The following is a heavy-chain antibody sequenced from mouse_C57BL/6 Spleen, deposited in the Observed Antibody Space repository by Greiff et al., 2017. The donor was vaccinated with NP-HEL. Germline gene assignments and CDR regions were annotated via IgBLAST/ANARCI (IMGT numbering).Heavy chain of an antibody. CDR2: IYPGDGDT. D-gene: IGHD2-5*01. CDR3: ARGYSNYHWYFDV. CDR1: GYAFSSSW. V-gene: IGHV1-82*01. J-gene: IGHJ1*03. Sequence: QVQLQQSGPELVKPGASVKISCKASGYAFSSSWMNWVKQRPGKGLEWIGRIYPGDGDTNYIGKFKGKATLTADKSSSTAYMQLSSLTSEDSAVYFCARGYSNYHWYFDVWGTGTTVTVSS.